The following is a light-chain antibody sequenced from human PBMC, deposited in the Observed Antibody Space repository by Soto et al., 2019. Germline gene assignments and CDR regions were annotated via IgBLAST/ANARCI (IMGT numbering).Light chain of an antibody. CDR3: QQFNSYPLT. V-gene: IGKV1-13*02. J-gene: IGKJ4*01. Sequence: AVQLTQSPSSLSASAGDRVTITCRASQGISSVLAWYQHKPGKAPKLLIYDASNLESGVPSRFSGSGSGTDFTLTISSLQPEDFAAYFCQQFNSYPLTFGGGTKVEIK. CDR2: DAS. CDR1: QGISSV.